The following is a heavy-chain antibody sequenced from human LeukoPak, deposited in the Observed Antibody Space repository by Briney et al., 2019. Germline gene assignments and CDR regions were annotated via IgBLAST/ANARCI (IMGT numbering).Heavy chain of an antibody. V-gene: IGHV3-7*01. CDR1: GFTVSSNY. J-gene: IGHJ4*02. Sequence: QSGGSLRLSCAASGFTVSSNYMSWVRQAPGKGLEWVARLHADGNEKYIVHSVKGRFTVSRDNAKNSLYLQMNSLRVEDTAVYYCARGGYSFDYLGQGTLVTVSS. CDR3: ARGGYSFDY. D-gene: IGHD5-12*01. CDR2: LHADGNEK.